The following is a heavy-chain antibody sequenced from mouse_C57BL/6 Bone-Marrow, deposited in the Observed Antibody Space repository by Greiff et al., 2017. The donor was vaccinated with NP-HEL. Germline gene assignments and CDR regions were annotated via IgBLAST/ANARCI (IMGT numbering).Heavy chain of an antibody. Sequence: EVKVVESEGGLVQPGSSMKLSCPASGFTFSDYYMAWVRQVPEKGLEWVANINYDGSSTYYLDSLKSRFIISRDNAKNILYLQMSSLKSEDTATYYCARDLYYYGSSYWYFDVWGTGTTVTVSS. CDR1: GFTFSDYY. J-gene: IGHJ1*03. CDR2: INYDGSST. D-gene: IGHD1-1*01. CDR3: ARDLYYYGSSYWYFDV. V-gene: IGHV5-16*01.